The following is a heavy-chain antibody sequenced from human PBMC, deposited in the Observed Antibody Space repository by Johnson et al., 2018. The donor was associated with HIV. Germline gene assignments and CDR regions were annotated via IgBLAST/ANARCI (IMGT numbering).Heavy chain of an antibody. CDR2: ISYDGSNK. D-gene: IGHD4-23*01. CDR1: GFTFSNYA. CDR3: ARVTLVLDI. V-gene: IGHV3-30*04. Sequence: QVQLVESGGGVVQPGRSLRLSCAASGFTFSNYAMHWVRQAPGKGLEWVAVISYDGSNKYYADSVKGRFTISRDNSKNTLYLQMNSLRAEDTAVYYCARVTLVLDIWGQGTMVTVSS. J-gene: IGHJ3*02.